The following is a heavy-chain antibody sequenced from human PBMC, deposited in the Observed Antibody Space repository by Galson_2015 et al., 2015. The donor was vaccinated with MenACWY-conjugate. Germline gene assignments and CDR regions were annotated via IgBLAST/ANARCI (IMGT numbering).Heavy chain of an antibody. Sequence: SLRLSCAASGFTFSTYWMHWVRQAPGKGLVWVSRINSDGRSTSYADSVKGRFTISRDNAKNPLYLQMNSLRAEDTAVYYCARLGWNYRTTSHFDYWGQGTLVTVSS. CDR2: INSDGRST. D-gene: IGHD1-7*01. J-gene: IGHJ4*02. CDR1: GFTFSTYW. V-gene: IGHV3-74*01. CDR3: ARLGWNYRTTSHFDY.